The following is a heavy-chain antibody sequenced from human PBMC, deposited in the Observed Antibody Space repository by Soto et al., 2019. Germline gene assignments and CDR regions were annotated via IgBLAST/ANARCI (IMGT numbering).Heavy chain of an antibody. CDR3: ARDEGGVGYYTGPYYYGMDV. CDR2: IKEDGSEK. J-gene: IGHJ6*02. D-gene: IGHD3-3*01. Sequence: QPGGSLRLSCAASGFTFTRYWMNWVRQAPGKGLEWLANIKEDGSEKFYVDSVKGRFTISRDNAQNSVYLQMNSLRAEDTAVYYCARDEGGVGYYTGPYYYGMDVWGQGTTVTVSS. V-gene: IGHV3-7*03. CDR1: GFTFTRYW.